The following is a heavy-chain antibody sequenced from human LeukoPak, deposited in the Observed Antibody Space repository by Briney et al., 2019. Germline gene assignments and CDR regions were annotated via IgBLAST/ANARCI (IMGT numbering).Heavy chain of an antibody. CDR2: IYYSGST. J-gene: IGHJ1*01. CDR3: ARGFYNSGTYSGYFQH. V-gene: IGHV4-59*01. Sequence: SETLSPTCAVSGGSINDYYWSWIRQSSGKGLEWIGYIYYSGSTNYNPSLKSRVTISIDTSKTRFSLSLSSVTAADTAVYYCARGFYNSGTYSGYFQHWGQGTLVTVSS. CDR1: GGSINDYY. D-gene: IGHD3-10*01.